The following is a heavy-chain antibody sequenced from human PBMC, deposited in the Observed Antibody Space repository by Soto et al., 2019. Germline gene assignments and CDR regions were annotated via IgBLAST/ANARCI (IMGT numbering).Heavy chain of an antibody. CDR1: GGSINSGGYY. CDR3: ASVFNSPRNWFDP. V-gene: IGHV4-31*03. Sequence: LSLTCTVSGGSINSGGYYWSWIRQHPGKGLEWIGYIYYSGSTYYNPSLKSRVTISVDTSKNQFSLNLSSVTAADTAVYYCASVFNSPRNWFDPWGQGSLVTVSS. CDR2: IYYSGST. D-gene: IGHD1-20*01. J-gene: IGHJ5*02.